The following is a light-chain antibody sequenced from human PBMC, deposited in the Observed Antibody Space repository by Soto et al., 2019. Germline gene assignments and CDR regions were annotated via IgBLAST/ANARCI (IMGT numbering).Light chain of an antibody. CDR1: TSDIGAYNY. V-gene: IGLV2-14*01. CDR2: EVS. J-gene: IGLJ1*01. Sequence: QSVLTQPASVSGSPGQSITISCTGTTSDIGAYNYVSWYQQHAGKAPKLIIYEVSRRPSGVSNRFSGSKSGRTASLTISGLQAEDEALYYCGSSSGITTLLFATGTKVTVL. CDR3: GSSSGITTLL.